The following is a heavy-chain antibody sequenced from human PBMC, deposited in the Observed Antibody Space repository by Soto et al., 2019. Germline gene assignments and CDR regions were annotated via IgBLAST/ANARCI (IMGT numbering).Heavy chain of an antibody. V-gene: IGHV5-51*01. CDR2: IHPGDSDT. Sequence: GESLKISCEGSGFSFSKYTVGWVRQIPGKGLEWMGIIHPGDSDTRYSPSFQGQVTISADKSISTAYLQWSSLKASDTAMYYCARQFSYGSDSYGMDVWGQGTTVTVSS. D-gene: IGHD5-18*01. CDR3: ARQFSYGSDSYGMDV. J-gene: IGHJ6*02. CDR1: GFSFSKYT.